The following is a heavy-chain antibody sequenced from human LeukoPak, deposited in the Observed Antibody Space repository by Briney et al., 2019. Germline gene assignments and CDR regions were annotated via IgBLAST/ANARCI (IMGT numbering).Heavy chain of an antibody. D-gene: IGHD6-13*01. CDR1: GFTFSSYA. CDR2: ISGSGGST. V-gene: IGHV3-23*01. Sequence: GGSLRLSCAASGFTFSSYAMSWVRQAPGKGLEWVSAISGSGGSTYYAVRGRFTISRDNSKNMLYLQVNSLTAEDTAVYYCAKGTGSSSPDEAGDICGQGTMVTVSS. CDR3: AKGTGSSSPDEAGDI. J-gene: IGHJ3*02.